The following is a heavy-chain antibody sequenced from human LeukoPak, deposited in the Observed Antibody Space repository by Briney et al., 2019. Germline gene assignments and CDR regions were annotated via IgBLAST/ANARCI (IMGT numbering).Heavy chain of an antibody. D-gene: IGHD4-23*01. CDR1: GGSMRSDSSF. Sequence: PSETLSLTCSVSGGSMRSDSSFWSWIRQPAGKGLEWIGRIYATGNTNYNPSLERRVTISVDTSKNQFSLELTSVTAADTAVYYCARELGSDYAGNSPWGQGTLVTVSS. J-gene: IGHJ5*02. CDR2: IYATGNT. CDR3: ARELGSDYAGNSP. V-gene: IGHV4-61*02.